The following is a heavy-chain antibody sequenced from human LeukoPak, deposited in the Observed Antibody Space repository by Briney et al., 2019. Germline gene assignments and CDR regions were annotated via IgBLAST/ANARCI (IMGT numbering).Heavy chain of an antibody. Sequence: SQTLSLTCAISGDSVSSNSAAWNWIRQSPSRGLEWLGRTYYRAKWNNDYAVSVESRITIKPDTSKNHFSLQLNSVTPEDTAVYYCARNFPGGMVRGVIPSVGWFDPWGQGTLVTVSS. J-gene: IGHJ5*02. CDR1: GDSVSSNSAA. CDR3: ARNFPGGMVRGVIPSVGWFDP. CDR2: TYYRAKWNN. V-gene: IGHV6-1*01. D-gene: IGHD3-10*01.